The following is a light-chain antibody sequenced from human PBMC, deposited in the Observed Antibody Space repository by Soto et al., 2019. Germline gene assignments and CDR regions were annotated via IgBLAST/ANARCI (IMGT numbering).Light chain of an antibody. Sequence: ILTDSYQSSLSESLGDSVPITYLASPSVRNYLSWYQQKPGKAPKLLIYVVSSLQCGVPSRFSGSGSGTDFTLTIRSLQPEDVAAYYCQQCHSTPLTFGQGTKVDI. CDR1: PSVRNY. CDR3: QQCHSTPLT. V-gene: IGKV1-39*01. CDR2: VVS. J-gene: IGKJ1*01.